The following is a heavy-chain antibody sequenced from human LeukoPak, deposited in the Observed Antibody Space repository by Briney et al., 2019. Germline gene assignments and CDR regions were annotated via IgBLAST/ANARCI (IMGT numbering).Heavy chain of an antibody. V-gene: IGHV3-23*01. CDR2: ISANGADK. CDR1: RFTFSTYA. J-gene: IGHJ6*03. CDR3: AKRGTAVTVYYYYYYMDV. D-gene: IGHD4-11*01. Sequence: GGSLRLSCAVSRFTFSTYAMSWVRQAPGQGLEWVSAISANGADKYYADSVKGRFTISRDNSKNTLYLQMNSLRAEDTAVYYCAKRGTAVTVYYYYYYMDVWGKGTTVTVSS.